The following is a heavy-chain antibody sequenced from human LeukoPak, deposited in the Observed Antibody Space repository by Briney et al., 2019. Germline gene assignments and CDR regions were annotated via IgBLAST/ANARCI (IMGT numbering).Heavy chain of an antibody. D-gene: IGHD6-13*01. CDR1: GFTFSSYG. V-gene: IGHV3-30*03. J-gene: IGHJ4*02. CDR2: ISYDGSNK. CDR3: ALLSAAGTHY. Sequence: GGSLRLSCAASGFTFSSYGMHWVRQAPGKGLEWVSVISYDGSNKYYADSVKGRFTISRDNSKNTLYLQMNSLRAEDTAVYYCALLSAAGTHYWGQGTLVTVSS.